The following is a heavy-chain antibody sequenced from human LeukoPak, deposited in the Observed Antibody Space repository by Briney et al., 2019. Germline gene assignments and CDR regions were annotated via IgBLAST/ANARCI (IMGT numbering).Heavy chain of an antibody. CDR1: GYSFTSYW. V-gene: IGHV5-51*01. CDR3: ATTQWFGESHNREYYYYYYGMDV. D-gene: IGHD3-10*01. CDR2: IYPGDSDT. Sequence: GESLKISCKGSGYSFTSYWIGWVRQMPGKGLEWMWIIYPGDSDTRYSPSFQGQVTISADKSISTAYLQWSSLKASDTAMYYCATTQWFGESHNREYYYYYYGMDVWGQGTTVTVSS. J-gene: IGHJ6*02.